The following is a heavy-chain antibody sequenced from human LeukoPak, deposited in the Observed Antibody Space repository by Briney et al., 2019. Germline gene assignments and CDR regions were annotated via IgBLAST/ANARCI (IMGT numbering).Heavy chain of an antibody. CDR3: TRRNKDDSSGYYYD. D-gene: IGHD3-22*01. V-gene: IGHV3-73*01. J-gene: IGHJ4*02. CDR2: IRSKANNYAT. CDR1: GFTFSGSA. Sequence: GGSQRLSCAASGFTFSGSAMHWVRQASGKGLEWVGRIRSKANNYATAYAASVKGRFTISREDSKNTAYLQMNSLKTEDTAVYYCTRRNKDDSSGYYYDWGQGTLVTVSS.